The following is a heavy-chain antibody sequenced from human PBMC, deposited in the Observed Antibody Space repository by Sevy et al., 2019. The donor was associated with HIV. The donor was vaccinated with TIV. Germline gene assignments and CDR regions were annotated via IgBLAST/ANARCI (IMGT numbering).Heavy chain of an antibody. CDR3: ARDEDAAAYYYYYGMDV. J-gene: IGHJ6*02. Sequence: GRSLRLSCAGSGFTFSSYAMHWVRQAPGKGLEWVAVISYDGSNKNYADSVKGRFTISRDNSKNTLYLQMNSLRAEDTAVYYCARDEDAAAYYYYYGMDVWGQGTTVTVSS. V-gene: IGHV3-30-3*01. CDR2: ISYDGSNK. D-gene: IGHD6-13*01. CDR1: GFTFSSYA.